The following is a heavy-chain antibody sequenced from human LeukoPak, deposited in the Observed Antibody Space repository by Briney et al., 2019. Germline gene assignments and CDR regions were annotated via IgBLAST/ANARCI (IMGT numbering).Heavy chain of an antibody. Sequence: QSGGSLRLSCAGSGFIFNNYAMHWVRQPPGKGLEWVSGISWNSGSIDYADSVKGRFTISRDNAKNSLYLQMNSLRAEDTALYYCAKDILETGPDAFDIWGQGTMVTVSS. J-gene: IGHJ3*02. D-gene: IGHD7-27*01. V-gene: IGHV3-9*01. CDR2: ISWNSGSI. CDR1: GFIFNNYA. CDR3: AKDILETGPDAFDI.